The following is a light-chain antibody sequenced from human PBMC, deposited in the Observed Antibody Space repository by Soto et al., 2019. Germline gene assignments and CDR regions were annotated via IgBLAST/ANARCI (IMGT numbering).Light chain of an antibody. Sequence: QSALTQPPSASGSPGQSVTISCTGTSSDVGGYNYVSWYQQHPGKAPKLMIYEVSKRPSGVPDRFSGSKSGNTASLTVSGLXXXXXXXXXCSSYAGSNNVVFGGGTKVTVL. CDR2: EVS. J-gene: IGLJ2*01. V-gene: IGLV2-8*01. CDR3: SSYAGSNNVV. CDR1: SSDVGGYNY.